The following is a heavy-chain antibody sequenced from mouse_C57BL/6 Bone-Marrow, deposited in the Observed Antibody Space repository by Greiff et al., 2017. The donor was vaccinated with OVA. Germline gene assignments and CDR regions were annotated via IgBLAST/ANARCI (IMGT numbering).Heavy chain of an antibody. J-gene: IGHJ2*02. CDR2: IAPSDSYI. V-gene: IGHV1-59*01. Sequence: QVQLQQPGAELVRPGPSVKLSCKASGYTFTNYWMHWVKQRPGQGLEWIGVIAPSDSYINYNQKFKGRATLTVDTSSSTAYMHPSSLTSEDSAVYYCAHYGSRLYLHYWGQGTSLTVSS. CDR3: AHYGSRLYLHY. D-gene: IGHD1-1*01. CDR1: GYTFTNYW.